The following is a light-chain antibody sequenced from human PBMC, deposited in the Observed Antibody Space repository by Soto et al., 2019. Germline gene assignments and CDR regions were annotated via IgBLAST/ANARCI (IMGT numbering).Light chain of an antibody. Sequence: EIVLTQSPGTLSLSPGERATLSCRASQSVSSTYLAWYQQKPGQAPRLLICGASSRATGIPDRFSGSGSGTDFTLTISRLEPEDFAVYYCQQYGSTPSSTFGQGTKVDIK. CDR3: QQYGSTPSST. V-gene: IGKV3-20*01. CDR1: QSVSSTY. J-gene: IGKJ1*01. CDR2: GAS.